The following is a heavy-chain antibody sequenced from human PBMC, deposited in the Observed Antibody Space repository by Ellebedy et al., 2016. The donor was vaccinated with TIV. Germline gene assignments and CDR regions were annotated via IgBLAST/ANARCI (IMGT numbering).Heavy chain of an antibody. D-gene: IGHD2-8*02. CDR2: VNPFNGGT. J-gene: IGHJ4*02. Sequence: AASVKVSCKASGYTFTSDLIHWVRQAPGQGLEWMGTVNPFNGGTGYAQRFQGRVTMTRDTSASTVYLELSSLRSDETAVYYWAREGGVYYFDYWGQGTLVTVSS. V-gene: IGHV1-46*01. CDR1: GYTFTSDL. CDR3: AREGGVYYFDY.